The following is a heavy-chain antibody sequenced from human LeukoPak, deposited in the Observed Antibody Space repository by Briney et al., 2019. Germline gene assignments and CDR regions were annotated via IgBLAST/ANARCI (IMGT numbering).Heavy chain of an antibody. D-gene: IGHD5-18*01. V-gene: IGHV1-46*01. CDR2: IHPSGGST. Sequence: GASVKVSCKASGYTFTSNYLHWVRQAPGQGLEWMGVIHPSGGSTNYAQKFQGRLTVTRDTSTTTVYMELSSLRSEDTAVYYCARMGIDPAIITNFFYYWGQGTLVTVSS. J-gene: IGHJ4*02. CDR3: ARMGIDPAIITNFFYY. CDR1: GYTFTSNY.